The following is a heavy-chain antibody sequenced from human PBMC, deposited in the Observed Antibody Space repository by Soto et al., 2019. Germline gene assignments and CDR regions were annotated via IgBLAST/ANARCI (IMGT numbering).Heavy chain of an antibody. CDR3: AGIVIQSRGGRGQMDV. Sequence: SETRSLTCFFSFGSMSCYYWSLIRQPPEKGLEWIGYISYNGCTTYISTLRTRVTISIDTFKSRYYLSLTSLTAADQALYYCAGIVIQSRGGRGQMDVRGKGITVSVSS. CDR1: FGSMSCYY. D-gene: IGHD1-26*01. CDR2: ISYNGCT. J-gene: IGHJ6*04. V-gene: IGHV4-59*01.